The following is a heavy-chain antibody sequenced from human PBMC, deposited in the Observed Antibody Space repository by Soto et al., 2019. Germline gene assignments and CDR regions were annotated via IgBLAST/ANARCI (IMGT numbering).Heavy chain of an antibody. J-gene: IGHJ4*02. CDR3: ARGVGSSPPQY. CDR1: GGSVSVYY. CDR2: IYAGGSP. Sequence: PETLSLTSTLSGGSVSVYYWSWIRQSTGQGLEWIGYIYAGGSPYYNPSLRSRVTISADTSKNQISLELTSPTAADTAVYYCARGVGSSPPQYWGRGTLVTVSS. D-gene: IGHD1-26*01. V-gene: IGHV4-59*02.